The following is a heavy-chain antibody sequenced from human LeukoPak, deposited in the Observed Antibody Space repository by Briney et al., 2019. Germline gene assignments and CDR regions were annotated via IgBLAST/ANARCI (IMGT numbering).Heavy chain of an antibody. V-gene: IGHV3-21*01. D-gene: IGHD5-18*01. CDR1: GFTFSSYS. J-gene: IGHJ2*01. CDR3: ARVLIYSYGYGLSDRYFDL. CDR2: ISSSSSYI. Sequence: PGGSLRLSCAASGFTFSSYSMNWVRQAPGKGLEWVSSISSSSSYIYYADSVKGRFTISRDNAKNSLYLQMNSLRAEDTAVYYCARVLIYSYGYGLSDRYFDLWGRGTLVTVSS.